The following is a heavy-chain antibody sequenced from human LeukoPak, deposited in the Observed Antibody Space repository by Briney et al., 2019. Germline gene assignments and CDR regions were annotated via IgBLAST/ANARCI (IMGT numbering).Heavy chain of an antibody. CDR3: ARQIAAAGTVDY. D-gene: IGHD6-13*01. CDR2: IYYSGST. Sequence: SETLSLTCTVSGGSISSSSYYWGWIRQSPGKGLEWIGSIYYSGSTYYNPSLKSRGTISVDTSKNQFSLKLSSVTAADTAVYYCARQIAAAGTVDYWGQGTLVTVSS. CDR1: GGSISSSSYY. J-gene: IGHJ4*02. V-gene: IGHV4-39*01.